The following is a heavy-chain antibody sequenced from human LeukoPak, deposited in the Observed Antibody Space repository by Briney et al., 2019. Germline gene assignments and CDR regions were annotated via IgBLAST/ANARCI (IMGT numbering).Heavy chain of an antibody. J-gene: IGHJ4*02. CDR1: GFTFSSYG. D-gene: IGHD6-13*01. CDR3: ARDRAAADLDY. CDR2: IWYDGSNK. Sequence: GRSLRLSCAASGFTFSSYGMHWVRQAPGKGLEWVAVIWYDGSNKFYADSVKGRFTISRDNSKNSLYLQMNSLRAEDTAVYYCARDRAAADLDYWGQGTLVTVSS. V-gene: IGHV3-33*01.